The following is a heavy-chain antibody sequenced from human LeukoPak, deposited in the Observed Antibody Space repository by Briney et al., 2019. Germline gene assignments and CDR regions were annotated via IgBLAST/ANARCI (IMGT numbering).Heavy chain of an antibody. D-gene: IGHD3-9*01. V-gene: IGHV3-53*01. J-gene: IGHJ4*02. Sequence: GGSLRLSCAASGFTVSSNYMSWVRQAPGKGLEWVSVIYSGGSTYYADSVKGRFTISRDNSMDTLYLQMNSLRAEDTAVYYCAKVGTYDIVTDYSPHLDYWGQGTLVTVSS. CDR1: GFTVSSNY. CDR3: AKVGTYDIVTDYSPHLDY. CDR2: IYSGGST.